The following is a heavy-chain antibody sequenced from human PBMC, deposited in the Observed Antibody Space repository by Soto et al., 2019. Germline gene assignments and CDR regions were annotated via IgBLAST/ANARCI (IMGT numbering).Heavy chain of an antibody. D-gene: IGHD5-18*01. CDR1: GGSINSGGYC. J-gene: IGHJ4*02. CDR2: ISYGGST. CDR3: SRGILV. V-gene: IGHV4-31*03. Sequence: QVQLQESGPGLVKPSQTLSLTCTVSGGSINSGGYCWSWIRQHPGKGLDWIGCISYGGSTSYNPSLKSRVNISVYTSKNQFSLKLTSVTAADTTVYYCSRGILVWGQGALITVSS.